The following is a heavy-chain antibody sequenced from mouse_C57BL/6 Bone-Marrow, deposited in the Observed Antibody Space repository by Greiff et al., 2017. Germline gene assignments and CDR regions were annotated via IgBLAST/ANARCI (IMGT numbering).Heavy chain of an antibody. CDR2: IDPANSDT. D-gene: IGHD2-14*01. V-gene: IGHV14-4*01. Sequence: VQLQQPGAELVRPGASVKLSCTASGYNFTDYYMHWVKQRPDQGLEWIGWIDPANSDTDYASKFKGKATITADTASNTAYLQLSSLTSEDTAVYYYTTSVRRVPDWGQGTTLTVSS. CDR1: GYNFTDYY. CDR3: TTSVRRVPD. J-gene: IGHJ2*01.